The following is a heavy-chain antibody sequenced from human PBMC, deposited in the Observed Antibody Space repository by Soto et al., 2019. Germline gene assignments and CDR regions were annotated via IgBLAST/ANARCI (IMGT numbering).Heavy chain of an antibody. V-gene: IGHV1-3*05. CDR1: GYTFTSYA. J-gene: IGHJ4*01. CDR2: INAGNGNK. CDR3: ARAVGGPTSNLDY. D-gene: IGHD3-16*01. Sequence: QVQLVQSGAEEKKPGASVKVSCKASGYTFTSYAMHWVRQAPGQRLEWMGWINAGNGNKKYSQKFQGRVTITRDTXASTAYMELSSLRSEDTAVYYCARAVGGPTSNLDYWGHGTLVTVSS.